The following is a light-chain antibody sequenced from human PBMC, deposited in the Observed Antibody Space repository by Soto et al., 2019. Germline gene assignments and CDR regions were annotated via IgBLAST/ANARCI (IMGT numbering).Light chain of an antibody. CDR1: SSDVGGYNY. CDR2: AVS. Sequence: QSALTQPASVSGSPGQSITISCTGTSSDVGGYNYVSWYQQHPGKAPKLMIYAVSYRPSGVSNRFSGSKSGNTASLTISGLQTEDEADYYCNSYTISNTLYVFGTGTKFTVL. CDR3: NSYTISNTLYV. J-gene: IGLJ1*01. V-gene: IGLV2-14*01.